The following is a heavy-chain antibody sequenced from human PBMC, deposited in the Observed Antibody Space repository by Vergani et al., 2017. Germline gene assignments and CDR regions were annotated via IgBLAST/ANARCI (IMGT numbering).Heavy chain of an antibody. CDR1: GFTFSSYA. Sequence: VQLVESGGGLVKPGGSLRLSCAASGFTFSSYAMSWVRQAPGKGLEWVSAISGSGGSTYYADSVKGRFTISRDNSKNTLYLQMNSLRAEDTAVYYCARDLIGAVVPAAMAYWYFDLWGRGTLVTVSS. CDR2: ISGSGGST. V-gene: IGHV3-23*04. CDR3: ARDLIGAVVPAAMAYWYFDL. D-gene: IGHD2-2*01. J-gene: IGHJ2*01.